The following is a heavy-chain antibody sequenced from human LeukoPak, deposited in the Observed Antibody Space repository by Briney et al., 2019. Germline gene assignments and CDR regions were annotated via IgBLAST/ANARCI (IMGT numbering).Heavy chain of an antibody. Sequence: SETLSLTCTVSGGSISVYYWSWIRQPPGKGLEWIGYIYYSGSTYYNPSLKSRVTISVDTSKNQFSLKLSSVTAADTAVYYCARCYYDSSGSLMDVWGKGTTVTVSS. CDR1: GGSISVYY. D-gene: IGHD3-22*01. CDR3: ARCYYDSSGSLMDV. V-gene: IGHV4-59*12. CDR2: IYYSGST. J-gene: IGHJ6*03.